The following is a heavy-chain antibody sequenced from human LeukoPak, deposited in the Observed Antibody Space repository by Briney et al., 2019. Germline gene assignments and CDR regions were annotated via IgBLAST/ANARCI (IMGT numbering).Heavy chain of an antibody. V-gene: IGHV3-15*01. CDR2: IKSKTDGGTT. D-gene: IGHD5-12*01. CDR3: TTVSDIVATNFDY. Sequence: AGSLRLSCAASGFTFSNAWMSWVRQAPGKGLEWVGRIKSKTDGGTTDYAAPVKGRFTISRDDSKNTLYLQMNSLKTEDTAVYYCTTVSDIVATNFDYWGQGTLVTVSS. J-gene: IGHJ4*02. CDR1: GFTFSNAW.